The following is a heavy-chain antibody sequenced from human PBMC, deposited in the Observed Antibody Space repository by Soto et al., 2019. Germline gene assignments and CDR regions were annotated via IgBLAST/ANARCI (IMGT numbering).Heavy chain of an antibody. J-gene: IGHJ1*01. CDR2: ISSSSSSI. D-gene: IGHD4-17*01. CDR1: GFTFSSYS. Sequence: EVQLVESGGGLVQPGGSLRLSCAACGFTFSSYSMNWVRQAPGKGLEWVSYISSSSSSIYYADSVKGRFTISRDNAKNSLYLQMNSLRAEDTAVYYCARNDYGDYGYFQHWGQGTLVTVSS. CDR3: ARNDYGDYGYFQH. V-gene: IGHV3-48*01.